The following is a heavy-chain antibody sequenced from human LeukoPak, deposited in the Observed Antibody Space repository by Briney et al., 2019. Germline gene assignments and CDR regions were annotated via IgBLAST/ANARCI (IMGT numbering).Heavy chain of an antibody. CDR3: ASSSHFDFWSGSYSSYYYMDV. Sequence: PSETLSLTCALSGGSITDYYYNWVRQPPGKGLEWIGEINHSGSTTYNPSLKGRVIIAVDTSKNQFSLKLSPVTAADTAVYYCASSSHFDFWSGSYSSYYYMDVWGKGTTVTVSS. CDR2: INHSGST. V-gene: IGHV4-34*01. CDR1: GGSITDYY. D-gene: IGHD3-3*01. J-gene: IGHJ6*03.